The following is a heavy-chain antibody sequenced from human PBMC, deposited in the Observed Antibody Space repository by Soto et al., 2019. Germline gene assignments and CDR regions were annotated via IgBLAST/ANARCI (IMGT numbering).Heavy chain of an antibody. Sequence: GGSLRLSCAASGFTFSDYAMSWVRQAPGKGLEWVSAISRTGGSTYYADSVKGRFTISRDNSKNTLYPQMNSLRADDTAVFYCVRTYYYGSGTYPRFDPWGQGTLVTVSS. CDR1: GFTFSDYA. CDR3: VRTYYYGSGTYPRFDP. D-gene: IGHD3-10*01. J-gene: IGHJ5*02. V-gene: IGHV3-23*01. CDR2: ISRTGGST.